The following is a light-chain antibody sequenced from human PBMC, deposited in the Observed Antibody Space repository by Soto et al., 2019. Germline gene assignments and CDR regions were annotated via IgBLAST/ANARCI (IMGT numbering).Light chain of an antibody. CDR3: QQYGGSPT. CDR2: GAS. CDR1: QSVDRY. V-gene: IGKV3-20*01. J-gene: IGKJ1*01. Sequence: EIVLTQSPGTLSVSPGERATLFFMASQSVDRYLAWYQQKPGQAPRLLIYGASNRATGIPDRISGGGSGTDFTLTISRLGPEDFAIYYCQQYGGSPTFGQGTKVDIK.